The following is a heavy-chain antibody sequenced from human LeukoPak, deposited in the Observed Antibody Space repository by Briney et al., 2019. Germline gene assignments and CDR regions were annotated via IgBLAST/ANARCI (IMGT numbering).Heavy chain of an antibody. CDR3: ARERPHGMDV. Sequence: GGSLRLSCAASGCTFSSYWMHWVRQAPGKGLVWVSRINSDGSSTSYADSVKRRFTISRDNAKNTLYLQMNSLRDADTAVYYCARERPHGMDVWGKGTRSPSPQ. CDR1: GCTFSSYW. J-gene: IGHJ6*04. V-gene: IGHV3-74*01. CDR2: INSDGSST.